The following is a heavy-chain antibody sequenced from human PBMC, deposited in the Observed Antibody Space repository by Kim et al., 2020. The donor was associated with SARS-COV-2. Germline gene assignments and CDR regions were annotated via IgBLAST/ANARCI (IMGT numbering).Heavy chain of an antibody. J-gene: IGHJ2*01. V-gene: IGHV3-74*01. D-gene: IGHD1-1*01. CDR2: AGSDK. CDR3: ATRYFDL. Sequence: AGSDKIYADSVRVRFSVSRGNAKNTLYLQMYSLRAEDTSVYYCATRYFDLWGRGTLVIVSP.